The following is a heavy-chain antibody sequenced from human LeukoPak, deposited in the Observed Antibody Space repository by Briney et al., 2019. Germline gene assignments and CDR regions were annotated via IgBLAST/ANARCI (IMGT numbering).Heavy chain of an antibody. Sequence: ASVKVSCKASGVTFTSSAVQWVRQARGQRLEWIGWIVVGSGNTNYAQKFQERVTITRDMSTSTAYMELSSLRSEDTAVYYCATRRGPYYYYGMDVWGQGTTVTVSS. J-gene: IGHJ6*02. CDR1: GVTFTSSA. CDR3: ATRRGPYYYYGMDV. CDR2: IVVGSGNT. V-gene: IGHV1-58*01.